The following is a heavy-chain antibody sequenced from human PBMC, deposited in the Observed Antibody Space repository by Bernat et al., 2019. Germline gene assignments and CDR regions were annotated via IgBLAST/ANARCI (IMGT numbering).Heavy chain of an antibody. CDR1: GGSISSSSYY. J-gene: IGHJ2*01. Sequence: QLQLQESGPGLVKPSETLSLTCTVSGGSISSSSYYWGWIRQPPGKGLEWIGSIYYSGSTYYNPSLKSRVTISVDTSKNQFSLKLSSVTAADTAVYYCARHSARRRIVVVVAAPSYWYFDLWGRGTLVTVSS. CDR2: IYYSGST. CDR3: ARHSARRRIVVVVAAPSYWYFDL. V-gene: IGHV4-39*01. D-gene: IGHD2-15*01.